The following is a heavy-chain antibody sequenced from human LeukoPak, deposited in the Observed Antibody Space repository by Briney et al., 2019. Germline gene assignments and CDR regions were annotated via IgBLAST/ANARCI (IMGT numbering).Heavy chain of an antibody. Sequence: SETLPLPRCLSCGPLRCYFWSWMRPPAGRGLEGLGSNYTSGSTHYHPSLKCRVTICVDTSKHQVPLNVSSVTAGYRAGYFCARDSVLGGCPGYMVVWGKGTTVTISS. CDR3: ARDSVLGGCPGYMVV. V-gene: IGHV4-4*07. J-gene: IGHJ6*03. CDR2: NYTSGST. CDR1: CGPLRCYF. D-gene: IGHD2-8*01.